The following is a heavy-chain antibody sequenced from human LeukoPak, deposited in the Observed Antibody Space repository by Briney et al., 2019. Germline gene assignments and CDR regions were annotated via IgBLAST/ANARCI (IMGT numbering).Heavy chain of an antibody. J-gene: IGHJ5*02. Sequence: GASVKVSCKASGDTFGNHAINWVRQAPGQGLEWMGRIIPIFPKTDYAQKFQGRVTITADKSTSTAYLELSSLSSEDTAVYYCARDPKVIVVPDSRNDRNDPWGQGTLVTVSS. CDR1: GDTFGNHA. CDR2: IIPIFPKT. D-gene: IGHD1-1*01. CDR3: ARDPKVIVVPDSRNDRNDP. V-gene: IGHV1-69*04.